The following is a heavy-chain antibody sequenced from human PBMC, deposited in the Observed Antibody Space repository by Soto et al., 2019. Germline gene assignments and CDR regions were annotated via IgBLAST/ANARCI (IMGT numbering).Heavy chain of an antibody. CDR1: GYTFTSYA. CDR3: VRGSRSATTFYFDR. V-gene: IGHV1-3*04. Sequence: QVQVVQSGAEVKKPGASVKVSCKASGYTFTSYAMPWVRQAPGHRLEWMGWINTAKGYTKYSQMFQGRVTIARDTSASTADLELSILISEDTAVYYCVRGSRSATTFYFDRWGRGTLVTVSS. D-gene: IGHD4-17*01. J-gene: IGHJ2*01. CDR2: INTAKGYT.